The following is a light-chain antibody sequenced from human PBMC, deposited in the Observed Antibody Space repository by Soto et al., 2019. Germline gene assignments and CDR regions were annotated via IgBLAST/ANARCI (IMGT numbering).Light chain of an antibody. V-gene: IGLV2-8*01. CDR2: EVS. J-gene: IGLJ2*01. CDR1: SSDVGGYNY. Sequence: QSALTQPPSASGSPGQSVTISCTGTSSDVGGYNYVSWYQQHPGKAPTLMIYEVSKRPSGVPDRFSGSKSGNTASLTGSGLQAEDEADYYCSSYAGSKGVLGGGTKLTVL. CDR3: SSYAGSKGV.